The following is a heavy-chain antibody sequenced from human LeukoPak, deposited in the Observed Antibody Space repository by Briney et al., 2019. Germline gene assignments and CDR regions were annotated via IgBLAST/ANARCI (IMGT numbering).Heavy chain of an antibody. Sequence: PSETLSLTCVVSGGSVSGYYWGWIRQPPGRGLEWIGYVYYSGSTNYNPSFKSRITVSVDTSRNQFSLQLSSVTAADTAVYYCARIHRYCSGGACYVLDNWGQGTLVAVSS. CDR3: ARIHRYCSGGACYVLDN. D-gene: IGHD2-15*01. V-gene: IGHV4-59*02. CDR1: GGSVSGYY. CDR2: VYYSGST. J-gene: IGHJ4*02.